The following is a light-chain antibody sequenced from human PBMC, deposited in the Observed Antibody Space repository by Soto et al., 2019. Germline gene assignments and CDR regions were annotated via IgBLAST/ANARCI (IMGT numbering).Light chain of an antibody. CDR1: QSVTSNY. V-gene: IGKV3-20*01. Sequence: EIVLTQSPGTLSLSPGERATLSCRASQSVTSNYLAWYQQRPGQAPRLLISGASSRATGIPDKFSGSGSGKDFTLTISRLEPEDFAVYYCQQYGSSPLTVGPGTKVDIK. J-gene: IGKJ3*01. CDR3: QQYGSSPLT. CDR2: GAS.